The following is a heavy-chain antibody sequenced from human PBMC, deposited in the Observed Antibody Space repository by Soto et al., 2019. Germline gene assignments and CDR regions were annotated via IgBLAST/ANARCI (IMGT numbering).Heavy chain of an antibody. D-gene: IGHD1-1*01. CDR3: ATDFREMATVAANVS. Sequence: HVQLVDSGGGVVQPGTSLKLSCATSGFIFTRFGMHWPRQAPGKGLEWVAVISYDGIDENYADSVKGRFALSRDKSKSTVYLHMNTLRVADTAVYYCATDFREMATVAANVSGARGTLVTVSS. CDR2: ISYDGIDE. J-gene: IGHJ4*02. V-gene: IGHV3-30*03. CDR1: GFIFTRFG.